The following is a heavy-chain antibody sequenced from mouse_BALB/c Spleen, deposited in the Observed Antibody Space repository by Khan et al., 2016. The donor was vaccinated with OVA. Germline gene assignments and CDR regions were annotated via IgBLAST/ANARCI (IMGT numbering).Heavy chain of an antibody. CDR3: ARDGSRYNYAMDY. Sequence: EVKLLESGPGLVKPSQSLSLTCTVTGYSITSDYAWNWIRQFPGNKLEWMGYISSSGSTNYNPALKSRIFITRDTSKNQLFLQLNSVTTEDTATSYCARDGSRYNYAMDYWGQGTSVTVSS. V-gene: IGHV3-2*02. D-gene: IGHD2-3*01. CDR1: GYSITSDYA. J-gene: IGHJ4*01. CDR2: ISSSGST.